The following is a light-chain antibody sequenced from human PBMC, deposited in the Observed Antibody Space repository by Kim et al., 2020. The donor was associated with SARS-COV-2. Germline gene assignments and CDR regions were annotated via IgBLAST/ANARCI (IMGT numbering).Light chain of an antibody. Sequence: GQSITISCTGTSSDVGSYNLVSWYQQHPGKAPKLMICEVSQRPSGVSNRFSGSKSGNTASLTISGLQAEDEADYCCCSYAGSGTWVFGGGTQLTVL. J-gene: IGLJ3*02. CDR3: CSYAGSGTWV. V-gene: IGLV2-23*02. CDR2: EVS. CDR1: SSDVGSYNL.